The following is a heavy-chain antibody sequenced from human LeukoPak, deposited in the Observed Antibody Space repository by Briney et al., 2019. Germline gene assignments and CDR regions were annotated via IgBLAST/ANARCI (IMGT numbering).Heavy chain of an antibody. Sequence: GASVKVSCKASGYTFTSYDINWVRQATGQGLEWMGWMNPNSGNTGYAQKFQGRVTMTRNTSISTAYMELSSLRPEDTAVYYCARPPNCSSTSCYGYYYGMDVWGQGTTVTVSS. D-gene: IGHD2-2*01. J-gene: IGHJ6*02. V-gene: IGHV1-8*01. CDR2: MNPNSGNT. CDR3: ARPPNCSSTSCYGYYYGMDV. CDR1: GYTFTSYD.